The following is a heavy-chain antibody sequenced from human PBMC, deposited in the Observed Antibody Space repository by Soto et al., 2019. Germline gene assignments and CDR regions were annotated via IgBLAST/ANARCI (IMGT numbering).Heavy chain of an antibody. CDR3: SRGSWDDVSGHYYMDV. Sequence: LSQTLSLTCAISGYSVSSNSARWNWDRQTPSRGLEWLGRTYYKSKWYYNSAVSVKSRITINPDTSKNQFSLQLNSVTPEDTAVYYCSRGSWDDVSGHYYMDVWGKGTTVTVSS. D-gene: IGHD3-3*01. CDR1: GYSVSSNSAR. J-gene: IGHJ6*03. CDR2: TYYKSKWYY. V-gene: IGHV6-1*01.